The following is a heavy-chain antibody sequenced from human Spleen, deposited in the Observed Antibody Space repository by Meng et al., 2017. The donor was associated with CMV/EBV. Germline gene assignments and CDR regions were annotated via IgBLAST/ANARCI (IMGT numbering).Heavy chain of an antibody. V-gene: IGHV3-74*01. CDR2: INSDGSST. D-gene: IGHD1-26*01. CDR3: ARDRVIVGASDYYYYYGMDV. CDR1: EFTFSNYW. Sequence: GGSLKISCAASEFTFSNYWMHWVRQAPGKGLVWVSRINSDGSSTYYADSVEGRFTISRDNAKNTLYLQMNSLGAEDTAVYYCARDRVIVGASDYYYYYGMDVWGQGTTVTVSS. J-gene: IGHJ6*02.